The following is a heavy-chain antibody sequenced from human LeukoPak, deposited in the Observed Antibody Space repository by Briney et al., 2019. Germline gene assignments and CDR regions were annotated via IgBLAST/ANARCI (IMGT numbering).Heavy chain of an antibody. V-gene: IGHV1-18*01. CDR1: GYTFTSYG. Sequence: ASVKVSCKASGYTFTSYGISWVRQAPGQGLEWMGWISAYNGNTNYAQKLQGRVTMTTDTSTSTAYMELRSLRSDDTAVYYCAREALLSHKISNNWFDPWGQGTLVTVSS. J-gene: IGHJ5*02. CDR3: AREALLSHKISNNWFDP. D-gene: IGHD2-15*01. CDR2: ISAYNGNT.